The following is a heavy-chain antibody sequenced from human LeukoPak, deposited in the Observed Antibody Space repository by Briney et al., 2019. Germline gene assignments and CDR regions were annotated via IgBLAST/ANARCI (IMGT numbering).Heavy chain of an antibody. CDR3: AKPAKTDYTDY. Sequence: GGSLRLSCAASGFTFSSYGMHWVRQAPGKGLEWVAFIRCDGSNKYYADSVKGRFTISRDNAKNSLYLQMNSLRAEDTALYYCAKPAKTDYTDYWGQGTLVTVSS. J-gene: IGHJ4*02. CDR2: IRCDGSNK. D-gene: IGHD1-14*01. V-gene: IGHV3-30*02. CDR1: GFTFSSYG.